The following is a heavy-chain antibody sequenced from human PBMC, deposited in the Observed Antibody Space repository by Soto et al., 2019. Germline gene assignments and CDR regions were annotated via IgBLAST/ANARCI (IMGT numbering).Heavy chain of an antibody. CDR1: GFTFNNYA. CDR2: FTTTGDT. J-gene: IGHJ4*02. V-gene: IGHV3-23*01. CDR3: VAELRGYCSSTRCYQGDY. Sequence: EVQVLASGGDCVQPRGSLRLSCSGSGFTFNNYAMTWVRQAPGRGLEWVSVFTTTGDTIYADSVKGRFTISRDNSKNTVLLQLTSLRADDTAVYYCVAELRGYCSSTRCYQGDYWGQGTLVTVSS. D-gene: IGHD2-2*01.